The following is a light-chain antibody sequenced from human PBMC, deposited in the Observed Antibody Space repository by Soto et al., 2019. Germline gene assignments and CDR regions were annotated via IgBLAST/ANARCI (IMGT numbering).Light chain of an antibody. J-gene: IGLJ1*01. V-gene: IGLV2-14*01. CDR2: EVS. Sequence: SVPTQPASGSGSTGQSITISRTENSSDVGGYNYVSWYQQHPGKAPKLMIYEVSNRPSGVSNRFSGSKSGNTASLTISGLQAEDEADYYCSSHTSSSTLVFGTATKVTVL. CDR1: SSDVGGYNY. CDR3: SSHTSSSTLV.